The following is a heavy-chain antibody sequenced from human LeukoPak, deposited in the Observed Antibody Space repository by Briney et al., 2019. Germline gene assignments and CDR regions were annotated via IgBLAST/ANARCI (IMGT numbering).Heavy chain of an antibody. J-gene: IGHJ4*02. CDR1: GFTFSSYS. V-gene: IGHV3-48*01. D-gene: IGHD3-10*01. CDR3: ARMAGGWY. CDR2: ISSSSSTI. Sequence: GGSLRLSCAASGFTFSSYSMNWVRQAPGKGLECVSYISSSSSTIYYADSVKGRFTISRDNAKNSLYLQMNSLRAEDTAVYYCARMAGGWYWGQGTLVTVSS.